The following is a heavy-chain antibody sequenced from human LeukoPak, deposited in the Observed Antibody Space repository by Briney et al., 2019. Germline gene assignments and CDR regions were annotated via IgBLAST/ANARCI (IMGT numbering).Heavy chain of an antibody. J-gene: IGHJ4*02. Sequence: GGPLRLSCAASGFTFSSYAMSWVRQAPGKGLEWVSGISGSGGSTHYADSVKGRFTISRDNSRNTLYLQMNSLRAEDTAVYYCAKGTAVGDWGRGTLVTVSS. CDR3: AKGTAVGD. V-gene: IGHV3-23*01. CDR2: ISGSGGST. CDR1: GFTFSSYA. D-gene: IGHD4-23*01.